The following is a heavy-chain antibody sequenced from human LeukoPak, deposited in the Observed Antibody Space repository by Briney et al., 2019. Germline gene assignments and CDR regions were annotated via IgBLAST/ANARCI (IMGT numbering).Heavy chain of an antibody. Sequence: GGSLRLSCAASGFTFSTCGMHWVRQAPGKGLEWVAFINDGGNRKDYADSVRGRLTISRDTSKNILYLQMNSLRVEDTAVYYCVKDFHNSWTFDYWGQGTLVTVSS. CDR2: INDGGNRK. D-gene: IGHD3/OR15-3a*01. J-gene: IGHJ4*02. CDR1: GFTFSTCG. CDR3: VKDFHNSWTFDY. V-gene: IGHV3-30*02.